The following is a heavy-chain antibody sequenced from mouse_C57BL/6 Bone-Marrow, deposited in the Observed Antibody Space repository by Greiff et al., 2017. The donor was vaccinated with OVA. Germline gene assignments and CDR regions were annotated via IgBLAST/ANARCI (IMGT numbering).Heavy chain of an antibody. J-gene: IGHJ3*01. Sequence: VQLKQSGAELVRPGASVKLSCTASGFNITDDYMHWVKQRPEQGLEWIGWIDPENGDTEYASKFQGKATITADTSSNTAYLQLSSLTSEDTAVYYCTTWGTTVVGPFAYWGQGTLVTVSA. V-gene: IGHV14-4*01. D-gene: IGHD1-1*01. CDR3: TTWGTTVVGPFAY. CDR1: GFNITDDY. CDR2: IDPENGDT.